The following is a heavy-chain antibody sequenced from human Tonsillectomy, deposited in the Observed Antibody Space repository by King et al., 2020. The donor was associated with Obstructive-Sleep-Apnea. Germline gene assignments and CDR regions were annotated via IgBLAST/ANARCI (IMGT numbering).Heavy chain of an antibody. CDR2: ISGSGGST. J-gene: IGHJ4*02. CDR1: GFTFSSYA. Sequence: QLVQSGGGLVQPGGSLRLSCAASGFTFSSYAMSWVRQAPGKGLEWVSAISGSGGSTYYADSVEGRFTISRDNSKNTLYLQMNSLRAADTAVYYCAKSVIRITMIVGGFDYWGQGTLVTVSS. CDR3: AKSVIRITMIVGGFDY. D-gene: IGHD3-22*01. V-gene: IGHV3-23*04.